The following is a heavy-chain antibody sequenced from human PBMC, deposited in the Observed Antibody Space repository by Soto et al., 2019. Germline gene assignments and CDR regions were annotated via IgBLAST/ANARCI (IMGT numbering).Heavy chain of an antibody. D-gene: IGHD4-17*01. Sequence: VQLVESGGGLVKPGGSLRLSCAASGFTFSSYSMNWVRQAPGKGLEWVSSISSSSSYIYYADSVKGRFTISRDNAKNSLYLQMNSLRAEDTAVYYCARSPTTTPPWFDPWGQGTLVTVSS. J-gene: IGHJ5*02. CDR2: ISSSSSYI. V-gene: IGHV3-21*01. CDR1: GFTFSSYS. CDR3: ARSPTTTPPWFDP.